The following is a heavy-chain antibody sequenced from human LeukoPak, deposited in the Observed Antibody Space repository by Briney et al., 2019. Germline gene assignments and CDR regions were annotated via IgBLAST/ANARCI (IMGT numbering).Heavy chain of an antibody. V-gene: IGHV4-61*02. Sequence: PSETLSLTCTVSGGSISSGSYYWSWIRPPAGNGLEWIGRIYTSGSTNYNPSLKSRVTISVDTSKNQFSLKLSSVTAADTAVYYCARVEWGVFVDYWGQGTLVTVSS. CDR1: GGSISSGSYY. D-gene: IGHD1-26*01. CDR3: ARVEWGVFVDY. CDR2: IYTSGST. J-gene: IGHJ4*02.